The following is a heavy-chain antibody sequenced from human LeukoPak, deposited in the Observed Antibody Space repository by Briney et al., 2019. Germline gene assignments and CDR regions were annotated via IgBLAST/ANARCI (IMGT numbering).Heavy chain of an antibody. D-gene: IGHD5-12*01. CDR3: ARDSGYDLTADYYSAYYISSSGDAFYI. V-gene: IGHV4-4*07. CDR2: IYTSGRT. J-gene: IGHJ3*02. CDR1: GGSISSYY. Sequence: SETLSLTCTVSGGSISSYYWSWVRQPAGKGLEWIGRIYTSGRTNYKPSLKSRVTMSVDKSNNTFSLQLSTVSAADTAVYFCARDSGYDLTADYYSAYYISSSGDAFYICGQGTMVTVSS.